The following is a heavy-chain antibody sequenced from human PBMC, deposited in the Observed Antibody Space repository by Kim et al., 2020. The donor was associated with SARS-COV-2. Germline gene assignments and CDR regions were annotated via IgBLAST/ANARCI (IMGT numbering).Heavy chain of an antibody. V-gene: IGHV1-69*13. J-gene: IGHJ6*02. CDR3: ARVIIPAGRDPSGRYYYYYYGMDV. D-gene: IGHD3-3*01. Sequence: SVKVSCKASGGTFSSYAISWVRQAPGQGLEWMGGIIPIFGTANYAQKFQGRVTITADESTSTAYMELSSLRSEDTAVYYCARVIIPAGRDPSGRYYYYYYGMDVWGQGTTVTVSS. CDR1: GGTFSSYA. CDR2: IIPIFGTA.